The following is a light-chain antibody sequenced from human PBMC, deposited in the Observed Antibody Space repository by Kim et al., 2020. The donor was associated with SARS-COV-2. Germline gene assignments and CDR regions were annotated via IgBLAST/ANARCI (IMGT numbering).Light chain of an antibody. Sequence: SYELTQPPSMSVALGQTATITCGGDNIENKNVHWYQQKPGQAPVLVIYRDINRPSGIPERFSGSNSGNAATLTISRAQAGDEADHFCQVWDRTTVFGGGTQLTVL. J-gene: IGLJ2*01. CDR1: NIENKN. CDR2: RDI. CDR3: QVWDRTTV. V-gene: IGLV3-9*01.